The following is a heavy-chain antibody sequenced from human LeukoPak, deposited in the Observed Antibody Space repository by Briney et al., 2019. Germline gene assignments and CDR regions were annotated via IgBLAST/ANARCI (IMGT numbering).Heavy chain of an antibody. Sequence: SETLSLTCTVSGGSISSSSYYWGWIRQPPGKGLEWIGSIYYSGSTYYNPSLKSRVTISVDTSKNQFSLKLSSVTAADTAVYYCARVTVGLDYFDYWGQGTLVTVSS. CDR1: GGSISSSSYY. CDR2: IYYSGST. CDR3: ARVTVGLDYFDY. V-gene: IGHV4-39*07. D-gene: IGHD1-26*01. J-gene: IGHJ4*02.